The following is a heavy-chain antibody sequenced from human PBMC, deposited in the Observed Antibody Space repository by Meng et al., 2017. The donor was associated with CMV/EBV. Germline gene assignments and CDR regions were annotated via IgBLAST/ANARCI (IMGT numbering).Heavy chain of an antibody. V-gene: IGHV4-38-2*02. Sequence: SETLSLTCTVSGYSISSGYYWGWIRQPPGKGLEWIGSIYHIGSTYYNPSLKSRVTISVDTSKNQFSLKLSSVTAADTAVYYCASDKQDTTATFDYWGQGTLVTVSS. CDR1: GYSISSGYY. CDR2: IYHIGST. J-gene: IGHJ4*02. CDR3: ASDKQDTTATFDY. D-gene: IGHD2-21*02.